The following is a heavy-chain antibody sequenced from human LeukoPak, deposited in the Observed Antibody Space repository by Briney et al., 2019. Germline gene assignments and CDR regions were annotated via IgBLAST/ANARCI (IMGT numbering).Heavy chain of an antibody. CDR2: INQDGGEK. J-gene: IGHJ4*02. CDR3: ARDIVVVPATFDY. V-gene: IGHV3-7*01. CDR1: GFTFSSYW. D-gene: IGHD2-2*01. Sequence: GGSLRLSCAASGFTFSSYWMSWVRQAPGKGLEWVANINQDGGEKFYADSVKGRFAISRDNAKNELYLQMNSLRAENTAMYYCARDIVVVPATFDYWGQGTLVSVSS.